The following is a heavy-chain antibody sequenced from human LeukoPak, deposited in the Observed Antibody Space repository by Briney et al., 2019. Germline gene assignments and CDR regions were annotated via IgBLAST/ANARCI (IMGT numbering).Heavy chain of an antibody. CDR2: IYPSGNI. CDR3: ARTFVSGDGYKVGYFDY. V-gene: IGHV3-53*01. CDR1: GFSVSSKY. D-gene: IGHD5-24*01. Sequence: PGGSLRLSCAASGFSVSSKYMSWVRQAPGKGLEWVSLIYPSGNIYYADSVKGRFTISRDNSKNTLFLQMNSLRAEDTAIYYCARTFVSGDGYKVGYFDYWGQGTLVTGSS. J-gene: IGHJ4*02.